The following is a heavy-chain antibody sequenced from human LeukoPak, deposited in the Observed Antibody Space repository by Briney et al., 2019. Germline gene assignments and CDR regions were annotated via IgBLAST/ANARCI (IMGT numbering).Heavy chain of an antibody. J-gene: IGHJ3*02. V-gene: IGHV3-23*01. D-gene: IGHD1-26*01. CDR3: PKYSSFRGIFSLLRAFEI. CDR2: VSGSSDST. CDR1: GFTSSSNS. Sequence: AGTLTLTCAASGFTSSSNSLRWVGQAPGRGLLGGSGVSGSSDSTYYEDSVKGRFTISRDKSKNTLYLQMNSLTAADTAVYYCPKYSSFRGIFSLLRAFEISGARTMVSVSS.